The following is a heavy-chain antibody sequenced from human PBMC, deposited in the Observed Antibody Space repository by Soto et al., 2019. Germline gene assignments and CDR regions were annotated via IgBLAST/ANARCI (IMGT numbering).Heavy chain of an antibody. V-gene: IGHV4-61*01. D-gene: IGHD3-22*01. J-gene: IGHJ4*02. Sequence: QVQLQESGPGLVKPSETLALTCTVSGGSVSSGSYYWIWIRQTPGKGLEWIGYVYYSGSTNYNPSLKSPVTISVDTSKNQFSLKLSSVTAADTAVYYCARDSSGFIDYWGQGTLVTVSS. CDR3: ARDSSGFIDY. CDR1: GGSVSSGSYY. CDR2: VYYSGST.